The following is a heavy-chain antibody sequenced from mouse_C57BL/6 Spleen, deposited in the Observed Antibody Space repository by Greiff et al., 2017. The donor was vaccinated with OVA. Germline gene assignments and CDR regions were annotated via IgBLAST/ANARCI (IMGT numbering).Heavy chain of an antibody. D-gene: IGHD1-1*01. CDR1: GFSLTSYG. CDR3: ATHITTVVAPTYAMDY. CDR2: IWGDGST. J-gene: IGHJ4*01. V-gene: IGHV2-3*01. Sequence: VKLVESGPGLVAPSQSLSITCTVSGFSLTSYGVSWVRQPPGKGLEWLGVIWGDGSTNYHSALISRLSISKDNSKSQVFLKLNSLQTDDTATYYCATHITTVVAPTYAMDYWGQGTSVTVSS.